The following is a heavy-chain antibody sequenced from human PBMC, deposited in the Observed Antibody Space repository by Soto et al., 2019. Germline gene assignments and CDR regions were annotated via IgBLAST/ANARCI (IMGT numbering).Heavy chain of an antibody. CDR1: GFSLSTSGVG. J-gene: IGHJ4*02. Sequence: GSGPTLVNPTQTLTLTCTFSGFSLSTSGVGVGWIRQPPGKALEWLALIYWDDDKRYSPSLKSRLTITKDTSKNQVVLTMTNMDPVDTATYYCAHIDDILTGYYEAPFDYWGQGTLVTVSS. D-gene: IGHD3-9*01. V-gene: IGHV2-5*02. CDR2: IYWDDDK. CDR3: AHIDDILTGYYEAPFDY.